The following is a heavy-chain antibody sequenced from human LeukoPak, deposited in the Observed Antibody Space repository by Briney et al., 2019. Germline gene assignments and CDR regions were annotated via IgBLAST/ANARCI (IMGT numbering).Heavy chain of an antibody. CDR1: GFTFDDYA. D-gene: IGHD3-10*01. J-gene: IGHJ4*02. Sequence: GGSLRLSCAASGFTFDDYAMHWVRQVPGKGLEWVALISGDGGTAYYAGSVKGRFTIPRDNSKNSLYLQMNSLRTEDTALYYCAKDIEARGLIIIDYWGQGTLVTVSS. CDR2: ISGDGGTA. V-gene: IGHV3-43*02. CDR3: AKDIEARGLIIIDY.